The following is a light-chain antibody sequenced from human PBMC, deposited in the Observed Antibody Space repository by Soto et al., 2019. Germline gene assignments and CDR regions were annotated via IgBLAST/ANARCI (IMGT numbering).Light chain of an antibody. Sequence: QSALTQPASVSGSPGQSITISCTGTSSDVGGYNYVSWYQQHPGKAPKLMIYDVSNRPSGVSYRFSGSKSGNTASLTISGLQAEDEADYYCTSYTSSSTDVFGTGTQLTVL. CDR3: TSYTSSSTDV. J-gene: IGLJ7*01. CDR2: DVS. V-gene: IGLV2-14*01. CDR1: SSDVGGYNY.